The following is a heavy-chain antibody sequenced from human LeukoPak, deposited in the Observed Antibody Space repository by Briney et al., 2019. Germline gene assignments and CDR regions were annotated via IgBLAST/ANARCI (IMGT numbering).Heavy chain of an antibody. CDR1: GFTFSSYS. D-gene: IGHD3-16*01. CDR3: ARESLITPNDY. V-gene: IGHV3-48*04. Sequence: GGSLRLSCAASGFTFSSYSMNWVRQAPGKGLEWVSYISSSGSTIYYADSVKGRFTISRDNAKNSLYLQMDSLRAEDTAVYYCARESLITPNDYWGQGTLVTVSS. J-gene: IGHJ4*02. CDR2: ISSSGSTI.